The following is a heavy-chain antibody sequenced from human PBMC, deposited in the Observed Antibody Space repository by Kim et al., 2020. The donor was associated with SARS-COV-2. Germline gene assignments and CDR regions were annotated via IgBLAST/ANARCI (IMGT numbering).Heavy chain of an antibody. CDR2: SES. Sequence: SESRYRPSFQGQVTISADKSISTAYLQWSSLKASDTAMYYCARIWDAFDIWGQGTMVTVSS. J-gene: IGHJ3*02. V-gene: IGHV5-51*01. D-gene: IGHD3-16*01. CDR3: ARIWDAFDI.